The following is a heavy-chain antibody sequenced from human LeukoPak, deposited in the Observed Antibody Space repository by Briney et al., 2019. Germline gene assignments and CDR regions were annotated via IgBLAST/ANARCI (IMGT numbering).Heavy chain of an antibody. Sequence: SGPTLVNPTQTLMLTCTFSGFSLSTSGVGVGWIRQPPGKALEWLALIYWDDDKRYSPSLKSRLTITKDTSKNQVVLTMTNMDPVDTATYYCARIVVVPAATNWFDPWGQGTLVTVSS. CDR1: GFSLSTSGVG. CDR3: ARIVVVPAATNWFDP. CDR2: IYWDDDK. V-gene: IGHV2-5*02. D-gene: IGHD2-2*01. J-gene: IGHJ5*02.